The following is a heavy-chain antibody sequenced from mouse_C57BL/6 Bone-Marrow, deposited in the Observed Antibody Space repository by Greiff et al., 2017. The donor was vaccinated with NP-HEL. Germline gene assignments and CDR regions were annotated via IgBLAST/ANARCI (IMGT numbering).Heavy chain of an antibody. CDR1: GYSITSVYY. CDR3: ASDDYWYFDV. V-gene: IGHV3-6*01. Sequence: ESGPGLVKPSQSLSLTCSVTGYSITSVYYWNWIRQFPGNKLEWMGYISYDGSNNYNPSLKNRISITRDTSKNQFFLKLNSVTTEDTATYYCASDDYWYFDVWGTGTTVTVSS. CDR2: ISYDGSN. J-gene: IGHJ1*03.